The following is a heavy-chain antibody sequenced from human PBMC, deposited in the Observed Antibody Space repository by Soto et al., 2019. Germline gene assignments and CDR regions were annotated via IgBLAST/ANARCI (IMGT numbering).Heavy chain of an antibody. CDR3: TTDDTSGYYFHY. V-gene: IGHV3-15*01. D-gene: IGHD3-22*01. Sequence: GSLRLSCAASNFTFSYAWMSWVRQAPGKRLEWVGRIKSTAYGGTTDYAASVKGRVTISRDDSKNTLYLQMNSLRTEDTARYYCTTDDTSGYYFHYWGHGTLVTVSS. CDR2: IKSTAYGGTT. CDR1: NFTFSYAW. J-gene: IGHJ4*01.